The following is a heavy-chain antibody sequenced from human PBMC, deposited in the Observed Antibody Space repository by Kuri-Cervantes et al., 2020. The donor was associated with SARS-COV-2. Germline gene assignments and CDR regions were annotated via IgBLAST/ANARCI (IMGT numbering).Heavy chain of an antibody. CDR3: APFYYRSINNWSDP. CDR2: IVVGSGNT. V-gene: IGHV1-58*01. D-gene: IGHD3-10*01. CDR1: GSTFSGSA. Sequence: SVKVSCKASGSTFSGSAVQWVRQARGQRLEWIGWIVVGSGNTDYAREFQERVTITRDMSTTTVYMELSGLRSDNTAMYYCAPFYYRSINNWSDPWGQGTQVTVSS. J-gene: IGHJ5*02.